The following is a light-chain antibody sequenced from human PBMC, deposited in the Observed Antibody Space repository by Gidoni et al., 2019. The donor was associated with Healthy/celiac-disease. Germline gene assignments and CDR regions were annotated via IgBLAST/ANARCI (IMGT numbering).Light chain of an antibody. CDR1: QGISSY. J-gene: IGKJ4*01. CDR2: AAS. CDR3: QQYYSYPLT. V-gene: IGKV1-8*01. Sequence: AIRMTQSPSSFSASTGDRVTITCRASQGISSYLAWYQQKPGKAPKLLIYAASTLQSGVPSRFSGSGSGTYFTLTISCLQSEDFATYYCQQYYSYPLTFGGXTKVEIK.